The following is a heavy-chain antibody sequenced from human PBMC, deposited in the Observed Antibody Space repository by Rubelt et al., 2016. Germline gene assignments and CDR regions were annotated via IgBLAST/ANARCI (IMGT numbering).Heavy chain of an antibody. CDR2: INHSGIT. V-gene: IGHV4-34*01. D-gene: IGHD3-9*01. CDR3: AGSSQYYDNLTGVLNAFEI. Sequence: QVQLQQWGAGLLKPSETLSLTCAVYGGSFNDYYWSWIRRPPGKGLEWIGEINHSGITNYNPSLKSRVTISADTSRNQFSLRLSSVTTADTAIYYCAGSSQYYDNLTGVLNAFEIWGRGTMITVSS. CDR1: GGSFNDYY. J-gene: IGHJ3*02.